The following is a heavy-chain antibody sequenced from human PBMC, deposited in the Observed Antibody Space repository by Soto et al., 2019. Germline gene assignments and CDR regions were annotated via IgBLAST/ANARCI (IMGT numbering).Heavy chain of an antibody. J-gene: IGHJ6*02. CDR1: GYTFTRYY. V-gene: IGHV1-46*01. CDR2: INPSGGST. D-gene: IGHD3-9*01. CDR3: ARDLNDILTGYHPYYYYGMDV. Sequence: ASVKVSCKASGYTFTRYYMHWVRQAPGQGLEWMAIINPSGGSTSYAQKFQGRVTMTRDTSTSTVYTELSSLRSEDMAVYYCARDLNDILTGYHPYYYYGMDVWGQGTTVTVSS.